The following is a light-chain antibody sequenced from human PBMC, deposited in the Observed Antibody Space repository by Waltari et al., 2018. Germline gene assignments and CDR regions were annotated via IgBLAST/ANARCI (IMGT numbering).Light chain of an antibody. V-gene: IGLV1-51*02. CDR3: GTWDNSLDTVV. Sequence: QSVLTQPPSVSAAPGQKVTISCSGSWSNIGNNYVSWYQQFPGAAPKPLMFENQKPPTGIPHRFSGAKAGTSATLGITGLQTGDEADYYCGTWDNSLDTVVFGGGTKLTVL. CDR2: ENQ. CDR1: WSNIGNNY. J-gene: IGLJ2*01.